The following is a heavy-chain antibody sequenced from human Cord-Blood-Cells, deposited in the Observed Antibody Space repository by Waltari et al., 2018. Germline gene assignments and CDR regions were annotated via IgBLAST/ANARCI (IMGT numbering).Heavy chain of an antibody. CDR3: ARGRWDIVVVVAALWYFDL. CDR2: INHSGST. J-gene: IGHJ2*01. CDR1: GGSFSGYY. V-gene: IGHV4-34*01. D-gene: IGHD2-15*01. Sequence: QVQLQQWGAGLLKPSETLSLTCAVYGGSFSGYYWSWIRQPPGKGLEWIGEINHSGSTNYNPSLKSRGTISVDTSKNQFSLKLSSVTAADTAVYYCARGRWDIVVVVAALWYFDLWGRGTLVTVSS.